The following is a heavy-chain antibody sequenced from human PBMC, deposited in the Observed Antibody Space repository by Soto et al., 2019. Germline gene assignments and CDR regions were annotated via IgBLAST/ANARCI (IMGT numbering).Heavy chain of an antibody. Sequence: ASVKVSCKASGYTFTGYYMHWGRQAPGQGLEWMGWINPNSGGTNYAQKFQGWVTMTRDTSISTAYMELSRLRSDDTAVYYCAREGYCSGGSCYYFDYWGQGTLVTVSS. CDR2: INPNSGGT. V-gene: IGHV1-2*04. D-gene: IGHD2-15*01. CDR3: AREGYCSGGSCYYFDY. J-gene: IGHJ4*02. CDR1: GYTFTGYY.